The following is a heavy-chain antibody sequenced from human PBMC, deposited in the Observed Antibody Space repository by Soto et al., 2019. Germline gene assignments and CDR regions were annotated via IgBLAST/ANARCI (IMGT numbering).Heavy chain of an antibody. D-gene: IGHD3-10*01. J-gene: IGHJ4*02. CDR3: ARRENDTTSYYWLH. CDR1: GVTFSNYA. Sequence: GGSLRLSCTVSGVTFSNYAMNWVRQAPGKGLEWVSSLSGSGGTTYYADSVRGRFIISRDNSKNTLYLLMNSLRAEDTALYYCARRENDTTSYYWLHWGRGTLVTVSS. CDR2: LSGSGGTT. V-gene: IGHV3-23*01.